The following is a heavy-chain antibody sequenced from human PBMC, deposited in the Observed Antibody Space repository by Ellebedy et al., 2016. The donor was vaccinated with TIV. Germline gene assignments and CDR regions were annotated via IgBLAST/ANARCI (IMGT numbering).Heavy chain of an antibody. D-gene: IGHD2-15*01. CDR1: GFTFSSYW. V-gene: IGHV3-7*01. CDR2: IKQDGSEK. CDR3: ARDKPRYCSGGSCYVGAFDI. Sequence: GESLKISXAASGFTFSSYWMSWVRQAPGKGLEWVANIKQDGSEKYYVDSVKGRFTISRDNAKNSLYLQMNSLRAEDTAVYYCARDKPRYCSGGSCYVGAFDIWGQGTMVTVSS. J-gene: IGHJ3*02.